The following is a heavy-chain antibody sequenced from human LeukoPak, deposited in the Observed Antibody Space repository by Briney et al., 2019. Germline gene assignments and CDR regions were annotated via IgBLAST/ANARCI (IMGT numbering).Heavy chain of an antibody. Sequence: GGSLSLSCAASGFTLSSYELNWVRQAPGKGLAGVAYMSSSGSTIYYADSVKGRFTSARINAKNSLYLQMNSLRAEDTAVYYRASVVGWRLLWFGEPKGGDFDYWGQGTLVTVSS. CDR2: MSSSGSTI. CDR1: GFTLSSYE. D-gene: IGHD3-10*01. CDR3: ASVVGWRLLWFGEPKGGDFDY. V-gene: IGHV3-48*03. J-gene: IGHJ4*02.